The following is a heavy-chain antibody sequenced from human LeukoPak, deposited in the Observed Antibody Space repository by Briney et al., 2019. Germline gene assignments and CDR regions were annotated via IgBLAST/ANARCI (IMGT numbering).Heavy chain of an antibody. V-gene: IGHV4-59*01. D-gene: IGHD6-13*01. Sequence: SETLSLTCTVSGGSISSNYWTWIRQPPGKGLEWIGYIYHSGSTYYNPSLTSRVTISVDTSKNQFSLKLSSVTAADTAVYYCARGTQYSSSWYYFDYWGQGSLVTVSS. CDR3: ARGTQYSSSWYYFDY. CDR2: IYHSGST. J-gene: IGHJ4*02. CDR1: GGSISSNY.